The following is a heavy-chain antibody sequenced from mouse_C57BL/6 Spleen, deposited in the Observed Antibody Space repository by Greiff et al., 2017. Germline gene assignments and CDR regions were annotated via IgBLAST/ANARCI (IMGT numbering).Heavy chain of an antibody. D-gene: IGHD1-1*01. V-gene: IGHV1-42*01. J-gene: IGHJ3*01. CDR3: AREGDGTPFAY. CDR1: GYSFTGYY. Sequence: EVKLVESGPELVKPGASVKIPCKASGYSFTGYYMNWVKQSPEKSLEWIGEINPSTGGTTYNQKFKAKATLTVDKSSSTAYMQLKSLTSEDSAVYYCAREGDGTPFAYWGQGTLVTVSA. CDR2: INPSTGGT.